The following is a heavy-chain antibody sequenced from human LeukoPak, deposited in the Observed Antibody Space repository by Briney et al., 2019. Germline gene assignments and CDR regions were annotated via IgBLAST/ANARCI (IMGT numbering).Heavy chain of an antibody. J-gene: IGHJ4*02. CDR3: ARGYCSGGTCYRTFFDY. D-gene: IGHD2-15*01. V-gene: IGHV4-59*01. CDR1: GGSISSYY. CDR2: TYYSGST. Sequence: SETLSLTCTVSGGSISSYYWSWIRQPPGKGLEWTGYTYYSGSTNYNSSLKSRVTMSVDTSKNQFTLKLSSATAADTAVYYCARGYCSGGTCYRTFFDYWGQGTLVTVSS.